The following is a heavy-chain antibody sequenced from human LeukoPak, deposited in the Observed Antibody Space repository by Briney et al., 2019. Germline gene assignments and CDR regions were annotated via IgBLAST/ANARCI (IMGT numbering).Heavy chain of an antibody. CDR2: INPNSSGT. V-gene: IGHV1-2*06. J-gene: IGHJ4*02. CDR1: GYTFTGYY. CDR3: ARVAYYYGSGSYYMNDY. D-gene: IGHD3-10*01. Sequence: ASVKVSCKASGYTFTGYYMHWVRQAPGQGLEWMGRINPNSSGTNYAQKFQGRVTMTRDTSISTAYMELSRLRSDDTAVYYCARVAYYYGSGSYYMNDYWGQGTLVTVSS.